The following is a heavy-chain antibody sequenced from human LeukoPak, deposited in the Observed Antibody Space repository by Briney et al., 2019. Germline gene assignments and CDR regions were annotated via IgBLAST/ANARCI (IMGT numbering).Heavy chain of an antibody. CDR2: IYYSGST. V-gene: IGHV4-39*07. Sequence: SETLSLTCTVSGGSISSSSYYWGWFRQPLGKGLEWIGSIYYSGSTYYNPSLKSRVTISVDTSKNQFSLKLSSVTAADTAVYYCARVYYSSSYDYWYFDLWGRGTLVTVSS. CDR1: GGSISSSSYY. D-gene: IGHD6-13*01. CDR3: ARVYYSSSYDYWYFDL. J-gene: IGHJ2*01.